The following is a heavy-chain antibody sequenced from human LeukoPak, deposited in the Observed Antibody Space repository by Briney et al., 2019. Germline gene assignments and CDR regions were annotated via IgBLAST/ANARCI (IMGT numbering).Heavy chain of an antibody. Sequence: GGSLRLSCVGSGFPFSNAWMNWVRQAPGKGLEWVGRIKSKAIGAPTDYAAPVKGRFTISRDDSKNTLNLQMNSLKTEDTAVYYCTTVKEANDAFEIWGQGTMVTVSS. CDR2: IKSKAIGAPT. J-gene: IGHJ3*02. CDR1: GFPFSNAW. CDR3: TTVKEANDAFEI. V-gene: IGHV3-15*01.